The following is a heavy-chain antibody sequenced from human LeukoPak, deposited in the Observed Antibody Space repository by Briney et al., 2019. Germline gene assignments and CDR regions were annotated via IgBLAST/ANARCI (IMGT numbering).Heavy chain of an antibody. J-gene: IGHJ4*02. Sequence: PGRSLPLSCAASAFTFDDYAMHWLRQAPGKPLASPSGIGWKSGAGGYADSVKGRFTISRDNAKNSLYLQMNSLRAEDTALYYCAKALSGYSYGTFDFWGQGTLVTVSS. CDR1: AFTFDDYA. V-gene: IGHV3-9*01. CDR3: AKALSGYSYGTFDF. D-gene: IGHD5-18*01. CDR2: IGWKSGAG.